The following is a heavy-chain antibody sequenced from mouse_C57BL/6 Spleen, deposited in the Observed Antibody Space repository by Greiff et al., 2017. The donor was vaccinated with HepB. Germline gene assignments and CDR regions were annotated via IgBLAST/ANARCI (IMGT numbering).Heavy chain of an antibody. Sequence: QVQLQQPGAELVRPGTSVKLSCKASGYTFTSYWMHWVKQRPGQGLEWIGVIDPSDSYTNYNQKFKGKATLTVDTSSSTAYMQLSSLTSEDSAVYYCARLLDFDYWGQGTTLTVSS. J-gene: IGHJ2*01. D-gene: IGHD2-1*01. CDR3: ARLLDFDY. V-gene: IGHV1-59*01. CDR1: GYTFTSYW. CDR2: IDPSDSYT.